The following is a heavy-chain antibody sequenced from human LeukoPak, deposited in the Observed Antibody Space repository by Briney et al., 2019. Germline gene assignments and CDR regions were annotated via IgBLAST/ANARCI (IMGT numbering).Heavy chain of an antibody. CDR1: GGSISNYH. Sequence: SETLSLTCTVSGGSISNYHWSWIRQPAGKGLEWIGQIHTSGSTNYNPPLKSRVTMSIDTPENQLSLTIRSVTAADTAVCYCARRDINSGWSFDYWGQGTLVTVSS. V-gene: IGHV4-4*07. CDR2: IHTSGST. J-gene: IGHJ4*02. D-gene: IGHD6-19*01. CDR3: ARRDINSGWSFDY.